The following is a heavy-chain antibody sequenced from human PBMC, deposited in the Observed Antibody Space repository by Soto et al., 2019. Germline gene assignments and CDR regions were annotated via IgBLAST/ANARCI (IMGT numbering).Heavy chain of an antibody. Sequence: QVQLVESGGGVVQPGRSLRLSCAASRFAFSNYGMHWVRQAPGKGLAWVALIWYDGSNTYYADSVKGRFTISRDNSKNTLYLQMNSLRAEDTAVYYCAGSPPGVAGRYYFDYWGQGARVTVSS. D-gene: IGHD6-6*01. J-gene: IGHJ4*02. CDR3: AGSPPGVAGRYYFDY. V-gene: IGHV3-33*01. CDR2: IWYDGSNT. CDR1: RFAFSNYG.